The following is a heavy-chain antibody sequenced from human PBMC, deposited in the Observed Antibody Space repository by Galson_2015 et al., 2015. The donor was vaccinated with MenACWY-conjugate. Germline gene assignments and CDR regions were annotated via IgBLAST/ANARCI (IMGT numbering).Heavy chain of an antibody. V-gene: IGHV1-69*04. CDR2: IIPILGIA. Sequence: SVKVSCKASGGTFSSYTISWVRQAPGQGLEWMGRIIPILGIANYAQKFQGRVTITADKSTSTAYMELSSLRSEDTAVYYCAREMATIDYYYYGMDVWGQGTTVTVSS. CDR1: GGTFSSYT. J-gene: IGHJ6*02. D-gene: IGHD5-24*01. CDR3: AREMATIDYYYYGMDV.